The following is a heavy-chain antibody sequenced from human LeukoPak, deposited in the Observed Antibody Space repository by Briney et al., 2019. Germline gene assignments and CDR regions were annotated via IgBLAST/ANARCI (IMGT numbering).Heavy chain of an antibody. D-gene: IGHD3-22*01. CDR1: GFTFISYA. Sequence: GGSLRLSCAASGFTFISYAMSRVRQAPGKGLEWVSAISGSGGSTYYADSVKGRFTISRDNSKNTLYLQMNSLRAEDTAVYYCAKDPPDSSGYPWGQGTLVTVSS. V-gene: IGHV3-23*01. J-gene: IGHJ5*02. CDR3: AKDPPDSSGYP. CDR2: ISGSGGST.